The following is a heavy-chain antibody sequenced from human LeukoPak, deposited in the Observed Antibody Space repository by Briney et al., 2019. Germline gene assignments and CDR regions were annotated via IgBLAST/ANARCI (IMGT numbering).Heavy chain of an antibody. D-gene: IGHD6-13*01. CDR1: GFPFGDYG. V-gene: IGHV3-49*05. CDR2: IRSKAYGGTT. Sequence: KPGGSLRLSCKASGFPFGDYGMSWFRQAPGKGLEWVGFIRSKAYGGTTEYAASVKGRFTISRDDSKSIAYLQMNSLKTEDTAVYYATSAPAGYDYYYYMDVWGKGTTVTVSS. CDR3: TSAPAGYDYYYYMDV. J-gene: IGHJ6*03.